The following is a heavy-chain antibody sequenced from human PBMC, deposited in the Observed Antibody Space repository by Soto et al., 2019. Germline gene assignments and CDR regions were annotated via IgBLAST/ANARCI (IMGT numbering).Heavy chain of an antibody. CDR3: ARVRSGWYGTEDGYFDY. CDR2: IWYDGSNK. J-gene: IGHJ4*02. V-gene: IGHV3-33*01. CDR1: GFTFSSYG. D-gene: IGHD6-19*01. Sequence: QVQLVESGGGVVQPGRSLRLSCAASGFTFSSYGMHWVRQAPGKGLEWVAIIWYDGSNKYYADSVKGRFTISRDNSKNTLYLQMNSLRAEDTAVYDCARVRSGWYGTEDGYFDYWGQGTLVTVSS.